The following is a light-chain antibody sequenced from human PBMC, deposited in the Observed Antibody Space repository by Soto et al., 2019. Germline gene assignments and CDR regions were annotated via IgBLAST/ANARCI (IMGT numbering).Light chain of an antibody. J-gene: IGLJ1*01. Sequence: QSALTQPRSVSGSPGQSVTISCTGTSSDVGGYNYVSWYLQHPGKAPKLMIYDVSKRPSGVPDRFSGSKSGNTASLTISGLQAEDEADYYCCSYAGSYTLYVFGTGTRSPS. CDR2: DVS. CDR3: CSYAGSYTLYV. V-gene: IGLV2-11*01. CDR1: SSDVGGYNY.